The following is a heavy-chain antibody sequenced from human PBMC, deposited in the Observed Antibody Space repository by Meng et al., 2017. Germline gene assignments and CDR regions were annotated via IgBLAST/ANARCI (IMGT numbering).Heavy chain of an antibody. CDR1: GFTFSTYG. Sequence: EWELVGSGGGLVRPGGALRLSCAASGFTFSTYGMSWVRQAPGKGLEWVANIKQDGSEKYYVDSVKGRFTISRDNSKNTLYLQMNSLRAEDTAVYYCARGGSHSSYWGQGTLVTVSS. CDR2: IKQDGSEK. D-gene: IGHD1-26*01. J-gene: IGHJ4*02. CDR3: ARGGSHSSY. V-gene: IGHV3-7*03.